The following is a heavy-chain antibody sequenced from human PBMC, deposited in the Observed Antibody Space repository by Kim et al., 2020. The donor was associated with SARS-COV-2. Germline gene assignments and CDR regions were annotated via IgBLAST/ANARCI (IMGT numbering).Heavy chain of an antibody. CDR2: IKRKGYNYAT. D-gene: IGHD2-15*01. V-gene: IGHV3-73*01. CDR1: GFTFSGSA. CDR3: TSGYCSGGTCYPQFDP. J-gene: IGHJ5*02. Sequence: GGSLRLSCAASGFTFSGSAMHWVRQAPGKGLEWVGRIKRKGYNYATAYGASLKGRFTISRDDSKDTAYLQMNSLKTEDTAVHYCTSGYCSGGTCYPQFDP.